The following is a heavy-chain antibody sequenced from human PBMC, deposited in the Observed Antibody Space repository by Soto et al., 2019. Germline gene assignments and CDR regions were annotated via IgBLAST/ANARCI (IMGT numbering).Heavy chain of an antibody. CDR2: INPSGGST. Sequence: QVQLVQSGAEVKKPGASVKVSCKASGYTFTSYYMHWVRQAPGQGLKWMGIINPSGGSTRNAQKFQGRVTMTRDTSTSTVYMELSSLRSEDTAVYYCARNYYDSSGYYYVPFDYWGQGTLVTVSS. J-gene: IGHJ4*02. CDR3: ARNYYDSSGYYYVPFDY. CDR1: GYTFTSYY. D-gene: IGHD3-22*01. V-gene: IGHV1-46*01.